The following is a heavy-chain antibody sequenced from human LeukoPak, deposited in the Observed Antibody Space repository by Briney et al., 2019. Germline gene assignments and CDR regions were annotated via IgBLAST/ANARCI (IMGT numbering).Heavy chain of an antibody. CDR2: ISAYNGNT. Sequence: ASVKVSCKASGYTFTSYGISWVRQAPGQGLEWMGWISAYNGNTNYAQKLQGRVTMTTDTSTSTAYMELRSLRSDDTAVYYCARKGYCSGGSCYWVDYWGQGILVTVSS. CDR3: ARKGYCSGGSCYWVDY. D-gene: IGHD2-15*01. CDR1: GYTFTSYG. V-gene: IGHV1-18*01. J-gene: IGHJ4*02.